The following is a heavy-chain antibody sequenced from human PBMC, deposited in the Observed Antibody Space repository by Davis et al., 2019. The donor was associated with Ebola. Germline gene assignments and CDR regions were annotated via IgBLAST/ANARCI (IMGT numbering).Heavy chain of an antibody. Sequence: ASVKVSCKASGYTFTSYGISWVRQAPGQGLEWMGWISAYNGNTNYAQKFQGRVTMTRDTSTSTVYMELSSLRSEDTAVYYCARVTYYYDKSTFDYWGQGTLVTVSS. V-gene: IGHV1-18*01. CDR2: ISAYNGNT. CDR3: ARVTYYYDKSTFDY. J-gene: IGHJ4*02. CDR1: GYTFTSYG. D-gene: IGHD3-22*01.